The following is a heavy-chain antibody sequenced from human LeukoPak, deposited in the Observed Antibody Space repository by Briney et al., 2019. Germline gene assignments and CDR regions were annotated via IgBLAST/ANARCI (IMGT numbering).Heavy chain of an antibody. J-gene: IGHJ3*02. CDR3: ARENYCSGGSCYAGALDI. CDR1: GYTFTSYG. D-gene: IGHD2-15*01. V-gene: IGHV1-18*01. CDR2: ISAHNGNT. Sequence: ASVKVSCKASGYTFTSYGISWVQQAPGQGLEWMGWISAHNGNTNYAQKLQGRVTMTTETLTSTVYMELRSLRSDDTAVYYCARENYCSGGSCYAGALDIWGQGTIVTVSS.